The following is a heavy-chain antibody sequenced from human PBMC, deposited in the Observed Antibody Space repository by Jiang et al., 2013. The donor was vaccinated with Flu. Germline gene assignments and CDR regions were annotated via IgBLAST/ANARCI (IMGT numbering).Heavy chain of an antibody. CDR1: GNSFDSYW. CDR2: IYPDDSDT. D-gene: IGHD2-15*01. V-gene: IGHV5-51*01. J-gene: IGHJ4*02. CDR3: ARSLGYCSGGSCYGH. Sequence: PGESLKISCKGSGNSFDSYWIGWVRQMPGKGLEWMGIIYPDDSDTRYSPSFQGQVTISADRSISTAYLQWSSLKASDTGTYYCARSLGYCSGGSCYGHWGQGTLVTVSS.